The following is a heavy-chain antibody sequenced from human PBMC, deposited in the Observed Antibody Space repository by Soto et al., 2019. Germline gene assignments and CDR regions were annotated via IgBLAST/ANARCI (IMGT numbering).Heavy chain of an antibody. CDR3: AKDCSMQLGLLWLGELLSYFDY. J-gene: IGHJ4*02. Sequence: GGSLRLSCVASGFTFRSYTMNWVRQAPGKGLEWVSAIRGFSPYTFYADSVKGRFTISRDNSKNTLYLQMNSLRAEDTAVYYCAKDCSMQLGLLWLGELLSYFDYWGQGTLVTVSS. V-gene: IGHV3-23*01. CDR1: GFTFRSYT. CDR2: IRGFSPYT. D-gene: IGHD3-10*01.